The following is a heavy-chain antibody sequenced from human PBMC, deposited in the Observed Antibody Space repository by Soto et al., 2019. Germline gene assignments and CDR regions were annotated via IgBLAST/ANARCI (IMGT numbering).Heavy chain of an antibody. CDR3: AKVGFGDLDH. Sequence: EVQLLESGGGLVQPGGSLRLSCAASGFSFTSYAMAWVRQAPGEGLEWVSTITFSGGDTYYADSVKGRFTISRDNSRNTEYLQMNSLRAEDTAAYYCAKVGFGDLDHWGLGTRVTVSS. V-gene: IGHV3-23*01. D-gene: IGHD3-10*01. J-gene: IGHJ4*02. CDR2: ITFSGGDT. CDR1: GFSFTSYA.